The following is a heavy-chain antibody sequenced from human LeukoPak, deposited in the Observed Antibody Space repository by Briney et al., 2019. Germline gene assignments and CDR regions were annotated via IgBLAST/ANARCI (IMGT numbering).Heavy chain of an antibody. CDR2: IHPSSGAT. V-gene: IGHV1-2*06. D-gene: IGHD2/OR15-2a*01. Sequence: ASLKVSCNASGDTFIAYHMHWVRQAPGQGLQWMGRIHPSSGATNYAQRSQGRVTLTRDTSINTAYMELSRLTSDDTAVYYCARDLPFEDWGQGTLVTVSS. CDR1: GDTFIAYH. CDR3: ARDLPFED. J-gene: IGHJ4*02.